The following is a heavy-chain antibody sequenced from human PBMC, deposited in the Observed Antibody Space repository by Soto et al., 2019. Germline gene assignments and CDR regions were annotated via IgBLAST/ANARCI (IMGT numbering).Heavy chain of an antibody. D-gene: IGHD2-2*01. CDR2: ISAYNGNT. CDR1: GYTFTSYG. CDR3: ARVGCSSTSCYLYYYYYMDV. Sequence: GASVKVSCKASGYTFTSYGISWVRQAPGQRLEWMGWISAYNGNTNYAQKLQGRVTMTTDTSTSTAYMELRSLRSDDTAVYYCARVGCSSTSCYLYYYYYMDVWGKGTTVTV. J-gene: IGHJ6*03. V-gene: IGHV1-18*01.